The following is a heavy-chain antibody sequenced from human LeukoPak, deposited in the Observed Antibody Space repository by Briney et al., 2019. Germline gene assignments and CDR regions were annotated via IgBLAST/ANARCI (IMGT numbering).Heavy chain of an antibody. CDR2: IYTSGST. V-gene: IGHV4-4*07. CDR1: GGSISSYY. Sequence: SETLSLTCTVSGGSISSYYWSWIRQPAGKGLEWIGRIYTSGSTNYNPSPKSRVTMSVDTSKNQFSLKLSSVTAADTAVYYCARDWSSGWFDAFDIWGQGTMVTVSS. J-gene: IGHJ3*02. CDR3: ARDWSSGWFDAFDI. D-gene: IGHD6-19*01.